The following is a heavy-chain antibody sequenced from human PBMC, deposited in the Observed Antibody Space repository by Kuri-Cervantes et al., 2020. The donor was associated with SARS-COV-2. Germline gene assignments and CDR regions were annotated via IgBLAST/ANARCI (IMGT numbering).Heavy chain of an antibody. CDR1: GFTFSGHW. D-gene: IGHD6-13*01. CDR3: ARGLSSSWYAGYFDY. J-gene: IGHJ4*02. CDR2: INWNGGST. Sequence: GGSLRLSCAASGFTFSGHWIHWVRQAPGKGLEWVSGINWNGGSTGYADSVKGRFTISRDNAKNSLYLQMNSLRAEDTALYYCARGLSSSWYAGYFDYWGQGTLVTVSS. V-gene: IGHV3-20*04.